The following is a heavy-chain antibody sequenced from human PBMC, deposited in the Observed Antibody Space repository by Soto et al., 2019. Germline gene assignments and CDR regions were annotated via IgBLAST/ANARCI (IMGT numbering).Heavy chain of an antibody. Sequence: QVQLQGSGPGLVKPSQTLSLTCTVSGASISSADYYWSWIRQYPGKGLEWIGSIYYSGNTYYNPSLRSRVTISIDTSKKQFSLKLRSVTAADTAVYYCAREWSYYESSGPRYFDYWCQGNLVTVSS. D-gene: IGHD3-22*01. CDR2: IYYSGNT. V-gene: IGHV4-31*03. CDR1: GASISSADYY. J-gene: IGHJ4*02. CDR3: AREWSYYESSGPRYFDY.